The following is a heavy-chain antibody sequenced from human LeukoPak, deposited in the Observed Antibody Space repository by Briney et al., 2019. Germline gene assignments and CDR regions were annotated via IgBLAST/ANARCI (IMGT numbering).Heavy chain of an antibody. V-gene: IGHV3-21*01. J-gene: IGHJ6*03. CDR1: GFTFSSCS. D-gene: IGHD4-11*01. Sequence: GGSLRLSCAASGFTFSSCSMNWVRQAPGKGLEWVSFISSSSSYIYYADSVKGRFTISRDNAKNSLYLQMNSLRAEDTAMYYCARGWGYSNGYYYYYMDVWGKGTTVTVSS. CDR3: ARGWGYSNGYYYYYMDV. CDR2: ISSSSSYI.